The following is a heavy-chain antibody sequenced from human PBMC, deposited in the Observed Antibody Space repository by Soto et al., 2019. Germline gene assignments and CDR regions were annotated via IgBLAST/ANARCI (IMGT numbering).Heavy chain of an antibody. CDR2: IYYTGST. J-gene: IGHJ4*02. Sequence: SETLSLTCTVSSGSISTYYWSWIRQPPGKGLEWIGYIYYTGSTNYNPSLKTRVAISLDKSKSQFSLKLNSVTAADSAVYFCGRLEGLATISYYFDFWGQGALVTVSS. V-gene: IGHV4-59*08. CDR3: GRLEGLATISYYFDF. D-gene: IGHD3-9*01. CDR1: SGSISTYY.